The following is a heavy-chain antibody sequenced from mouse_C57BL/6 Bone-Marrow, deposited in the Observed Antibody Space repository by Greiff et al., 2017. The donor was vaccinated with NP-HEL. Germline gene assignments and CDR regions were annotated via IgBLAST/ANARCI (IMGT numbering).Heavy chain of an antibody. CDR1: GFTFSDYY. D-gene: IGHD2-2*01. CDR3: ARDYGYDYAMDY. V-gene: IGHV5-16*01. Sequence: EVKLMESEGGLVQPGSSMKLSCTASGFTFSDYYMAWVRQVPEKGLEWVANINYDGSSTYYLDSLKSRFIISRENAKNILYLQMSSLKSEDTATYYCARDYGYDYAMDYWGQGTSVTVSS. J-gene: IGHJ4*01. CDR2: INYDGSST.